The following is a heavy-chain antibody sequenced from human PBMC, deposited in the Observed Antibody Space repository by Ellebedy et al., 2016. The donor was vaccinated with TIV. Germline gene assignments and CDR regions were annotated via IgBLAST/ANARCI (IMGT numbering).Heavy chain of an antibody. D-gene: IGHD1-14*01. J-gene: IGHJ4*02. CDR3: TTGPRRIT. CDR2: IKSKTDGGTT. Sequence: GESLKISCAASGFTFSNAWMSWVRQAPGKGLEWVGRIKSKTDGGTTDYAAPVKGRFTISRADSKNTLYLQMNSLKTEDTAVYHCTTGPRRITWGQGTLVTVSS. V-gene: IGHV3-15*01. CDR1: GFTFSNAW.